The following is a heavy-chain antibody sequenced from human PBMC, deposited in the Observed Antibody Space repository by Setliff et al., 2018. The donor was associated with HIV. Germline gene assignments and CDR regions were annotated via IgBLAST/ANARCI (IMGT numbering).Heavy chain of an antibody. CDR2: INHSGST. D-gene: IGHD5-18*01. V-gene: IGHV4-34*01. CDR1: GGSFSGYY. CDR3: ARDGDTAMVG. Sequence: LSLTCAVYGGSFSGYYWSWIRQPPGKGLEWIGEINHSGSTNYNPSLKSRVTISVDTSKNQFSLKLSSVTAADTAVYYCARDGDTAMVGWGQGTLVTVSS. J-gene: IGHJ4*02.